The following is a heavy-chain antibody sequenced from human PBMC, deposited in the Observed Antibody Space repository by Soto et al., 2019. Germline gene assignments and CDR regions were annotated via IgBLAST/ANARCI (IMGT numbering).Heavy chain of an antibody. CDR2: IYHSGST. CDR1: GGSISSGGYS. J-gene: IGHJ4*02. CDR3: ARGRSYGDLDY. V-gene: IGHV4-30-2*01. Sequence: TLSLTCAVSGGSISSGGYSWSWIRQPPGKGLEWIGYIYHSGSTYYNPSLKSRVTISVDRSKNQFSLKLSSVTAADTAVYYCARGRSYGDLDYWGQGTLVTVSS. D-gene: IGHD4-17*01.